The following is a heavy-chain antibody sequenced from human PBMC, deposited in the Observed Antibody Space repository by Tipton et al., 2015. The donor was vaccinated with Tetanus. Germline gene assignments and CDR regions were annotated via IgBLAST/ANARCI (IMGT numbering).Heavy chain of an antibody. CDR2: INSDGSST. V-gene: IGHV3-74*01. D-gene: IGHD2-2*01. CDR1: GFTFSSYW. Sequence: GSLRLSCAASGFTFSSYWMHWVRQAPGKGLVWVSRINSDGSSTSYADSVKGRFTISRDNAKNTLYLQMNSLRAEDTAVYYCARVGYCSSTSCYAGNWFDPWGQGTLVTVSS. CDR3: ARVGYCSSTSCYAGNWFDP. J-gene: IGHJ5*02.